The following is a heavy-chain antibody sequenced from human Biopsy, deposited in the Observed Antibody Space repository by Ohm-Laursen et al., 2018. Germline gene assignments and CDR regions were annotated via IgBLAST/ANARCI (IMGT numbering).Heavy chain of an antibody. D-gene: IGHD2/OR15-2a*01. J-gene: IGHJ6*02. Sequence: TLSLTCTVSGGSISSDYWSWIRQTPGKGLEWIGYINYSESTNYNPSLKSRVTISVDTSKNQFSLRLNSVTAADTAVYYCARATNSTGWPYYYFYGMDVWGQGTTVTVSS. V-gene: IGHV4-59*01. CDR3: ARATNSTGWPYYYFYGMDV. CDR2: INYSEST. CDR1: GGSISSDY.